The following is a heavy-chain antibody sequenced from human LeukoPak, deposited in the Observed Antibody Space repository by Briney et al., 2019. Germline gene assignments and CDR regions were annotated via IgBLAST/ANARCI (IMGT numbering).Heavy chain of an antibody. Sequence: SQTLSLXCTVSGGSISSGSYYWSWIRQPAGKGLEWIGRIYTSGITNYNPSLKSRVTISVDTSKNQFSLKLSSVTAADTAVYYCAREEDYYYYMDVWGKGTTVTVSS. CDR2: IYTSGIT. CDR1: GGSISSGSYY. J-gene: IGHJ6*03. V-gene: IGHV4-61*02. CDR3: AREEDYYYYMDV.